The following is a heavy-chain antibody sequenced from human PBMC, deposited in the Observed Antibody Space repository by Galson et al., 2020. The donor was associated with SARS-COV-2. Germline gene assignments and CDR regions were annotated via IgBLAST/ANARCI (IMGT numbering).Heavy chain of an antibody. J-gene: IGHJ4*02. CDR2: IFPADSDT. V-gene: IGHV5-51*01. Sequence: GESLKISCKASGYSFSNCGIGWVRQMPGKGLEWMGIIFPADSDTSYSPSFQGEVTISADKSINTAYLQWSSLKASDTAMYYCVRSSSIYNYCFDFWGQGTLVTVSS. D-gene: IGHD2-2*01. CDR1: GYSFSNCG. CDR3: VRSSSIYNYCFDF.